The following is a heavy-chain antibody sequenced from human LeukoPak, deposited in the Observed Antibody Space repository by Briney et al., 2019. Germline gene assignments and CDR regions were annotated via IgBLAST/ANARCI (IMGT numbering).Heavy chain of an antibody. CDR3: ATYSILNAREFRY. V-gene: IGHV3-7*01. J-gene: IGHJ1*01. CDR2: IKQDGSEK. Sequence: GGSLRLSCAASGFTFSNYWMSWVRQAPGKGLEWVANIKQDGSEKYYVDSVKGRFTISRGNAKNSVYLQMNSLGADDTAVYYCATYSILNAREFRYWGQGTLVTVTS. D-gene: IGHD4-11*01. CDR1: GFTFSNYW.